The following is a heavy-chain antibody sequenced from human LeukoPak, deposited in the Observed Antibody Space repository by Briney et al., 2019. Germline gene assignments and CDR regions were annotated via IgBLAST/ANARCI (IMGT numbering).Heavy chain of an antibody. CDR3: ARSLSYYHDSSGFDY. Sequence: GESLKISCKGSGYSFTSYWIGWVRQMPGKGLEWMGIIYPGDSDTRYSPSVQVQVTISADKSISTAYLQWSSLKASDTAMYYCARSLSYYHDSSGFDYWGQGTLVTVSS. V-gene: IGHV5-51*01. D-gene: IGHD3-22*01. J-gene: IGHJ4*02. CDR2: IYPGDSDT. CDR1: GYSFTSYW.